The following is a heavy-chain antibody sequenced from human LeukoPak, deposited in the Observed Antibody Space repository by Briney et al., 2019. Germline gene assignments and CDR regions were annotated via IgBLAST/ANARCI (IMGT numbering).Heavy chain of an antibody. Sequence: GGSLRLSCAASGFTFSSYGMHWVRQAPGKGLEWVAFIRYDGSNKYYADSVKGRFTISRDNSKNTLYLQMNSLRAEDTAVYYCAKDPGVAAAAPYYFDYWGQGTLVTVSS. CDR2: IRYDGSNK. CDR3: AKDPGVAAAAPYYFDY. J-gene: IGHJ4*02. D-gene: IGHD6-13*01. V-gene: IGHV3-30*02. CDR1: GFTFSSYG.